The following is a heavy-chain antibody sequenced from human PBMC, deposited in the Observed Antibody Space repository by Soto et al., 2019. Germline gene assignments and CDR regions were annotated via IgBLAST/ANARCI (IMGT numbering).Heavy chain of an antibody. CDR1: GFTFSSFE. Sequence: PGGSLRLSCVGSGFTFSSFEMNWLRQTPGKGLEWLSYIGRSGESIYYADSVKGRFTISRDNAKSSLFLQMNGLRDEDLGIYYCARASRGGAAGSPCFYYWGRGTMATVSS. J-gene: IGHJ4*03. D-gene: IGHD6-13*01. CDR3: ARASRGGAAGSPCFYY. CDR2: IGRSGESI. V-gene: IGHV3-48*03.